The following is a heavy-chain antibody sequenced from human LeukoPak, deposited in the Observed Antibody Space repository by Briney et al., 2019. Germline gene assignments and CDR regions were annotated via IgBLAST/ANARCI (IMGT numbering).Heavy chain of an antibody. Sequence: ASVKVSCKAAGYTFTGYYMHWVRLAPGQGLEWMGWINPNNGGTNYAQKFQGRVNMTMDTSISTAYMELIRLRPDDTAVYYCASNTAGGELSPPTYWGQGTLVTVSS. D-gene: IGHD3-16*02. CDR2: INPNNGGT. CDR3: ASNTAGGELSPPTY. CDR1: GYTFTGYY. V-gene: IGHV1-2*02. J-gene: IGHJ4*02.